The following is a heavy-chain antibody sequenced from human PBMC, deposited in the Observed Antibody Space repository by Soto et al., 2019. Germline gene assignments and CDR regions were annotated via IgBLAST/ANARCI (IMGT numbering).Heavy chain of an antibody. V-gene: IGHV4-39*01. Sequence: SETLSLTCTVSGASISSSNYYWGWIRQPPGKGLEWIGNMYYSGSTYYNSSLQSRVTMSVDTSKNQFSLKLSSVTAADTAVYFCASLTYSSGYVDYWGQGTLVTVSS. CDR1: GASISSSNYY. D-gene: IGHD3-22*01. CDR2: MYYSGST. J-gene: IGHJ4*02. CDR3: ASLTYSSGYVDY.